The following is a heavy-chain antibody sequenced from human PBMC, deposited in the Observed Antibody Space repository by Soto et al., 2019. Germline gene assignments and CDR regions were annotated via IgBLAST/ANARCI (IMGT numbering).Heavy chain of an antibody. CDR3: ARDGLPDDFRSGGYWFDP. CDR2: ISHDGRIE. Sequence: QVHLVESGGGVVQPGRSLRLSCAASGFTFSSFALHWVRQAPGEGLEWVALISHDGRIENYADSVKGRFIISRDNYKNTVYMQMDSLRLEDTGVYYCARDGLPDDFRSGGYWFDPWGQGTQVTVSS. V-gene: IGHV3-30-3*01. CDR1: GFTFSSFA. D-gene: IGHD3-3*01. J-gene: IGHJ5*02.